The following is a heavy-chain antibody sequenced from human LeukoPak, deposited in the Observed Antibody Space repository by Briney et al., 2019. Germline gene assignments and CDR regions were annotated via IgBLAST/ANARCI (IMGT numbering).Heavy chain of an antibody. J-gene: IGHJ4*02. CDR1: GGSISSGVYY. CDR2: VYHSGST. CDR3: ARERTTGWYFDY. Sequence: SETLSLTCSVSGGSISSGVYYWSWIRQHPGKGLGWIGYVYHSGSTSYNPTLKSRLSISVDTSKNQFSLNLSSATAADTAVYYCARERTTGWYFDYWGQGTLVTVSS. V-gene: IGHV4-31*03. D-gene: IGHD6-19*01.